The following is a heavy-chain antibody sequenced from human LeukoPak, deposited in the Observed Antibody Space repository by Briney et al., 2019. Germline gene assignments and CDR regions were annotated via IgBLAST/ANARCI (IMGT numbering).Heavy chain of an antibody. V-gene: IGHV3-33*01. CDR2: ILYGGSNK. CDR1: GFTFSCKC. J-gene: IGHJ4*02. D-gene: IGHD3-3*01. CDR3: ARGDFWSGYKIDY. Sequence: GGSLRLSRAPAGFTFSCKCTHWVRQAPGKGRGWAAVILYGGSNKYYADSVKGRFTISRDNSKNTLYLQMNSLRAEDTAVYYCARGDFWSGYKIDYWGQGTLVTVSS.